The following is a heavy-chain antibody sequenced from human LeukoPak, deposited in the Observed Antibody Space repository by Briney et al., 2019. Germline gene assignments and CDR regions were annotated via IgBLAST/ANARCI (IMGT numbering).Heavy chain of an antibody. CDR3: ARGEAYEYFDY. V-gene: IGHV1-69*13. CDR1: GGTFSSYA. J-gene: IGHJ4*02. Sequence: SVKVSCKASGGTFSSYAISWVRQAPGQGPEWTGGIIPIFGTANYAQKFQGRVTITADESTSTAYMELSSLRSEDTAVYYCARGEAYEYFDYWGQGTLVTVSS. D-gene: IGHD2-21*01. CDR2: IIPIFGTA.